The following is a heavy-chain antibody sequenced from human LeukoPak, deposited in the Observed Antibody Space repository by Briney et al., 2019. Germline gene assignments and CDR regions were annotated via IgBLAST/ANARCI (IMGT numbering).Heavy chain of an antibody. CDR3: ARSQYSSGWYST. J-gene: IGHJ4*02. Sequence: PSETLSPTCTVSGGSISTYYWSWIRQPPRKGLEWIGYIYYSGTINYNPSLNSRVTISVDTSKNQFSLKLSSVTAADTAVYYCARSQYSSGWYSTWGQGTLVTVSS. D-gene: IGHD6-19*01. CDR1: GGSISTYY. V-gene: IGHV4-59*01. CDR2: IYYSGTI.